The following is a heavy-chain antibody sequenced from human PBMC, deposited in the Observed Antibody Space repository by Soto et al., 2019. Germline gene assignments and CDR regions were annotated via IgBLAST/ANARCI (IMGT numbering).Heavy chain of an antibody. CDR1: GVTFTTFW. CDR3: ARGRGMGL. CDR2: INEAGSEK. J-gene: IGHJ6*02. Sequence: EAQMVESGGGLVQPGGSLRLSCAASGVTFTTFWMTWVRQAPGKGLDWVANINEAGSEKYYADSVKGRFTISRDNAEKSLYLQMSSLRSEDTAVYYCARGRGMGLWGQGTTVIVSS. V-gene: IGHV3-7*03.